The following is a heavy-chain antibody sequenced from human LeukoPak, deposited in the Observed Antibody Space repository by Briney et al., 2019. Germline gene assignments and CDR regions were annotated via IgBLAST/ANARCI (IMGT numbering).Heavy chain of an antibody. V-gene: IGHV4-39*07. CDR1: GGSISSSSYY. CDR3: AAVVPAASSYENWFDP. J-gene: IGHJ5*02. CDR2: IYYSGST. D-gene: IGHD2-2*01. Sequence: SETLSLTCTVSGGSISSSSYYWGWIRQPPGKGLEWIGSIYYSGSTYYNPSLKSRVTISVDTSKNQFSLKLRSVTAADTAVYYCAAVVPAASSYENWFDPWGQGTLVTVSS.